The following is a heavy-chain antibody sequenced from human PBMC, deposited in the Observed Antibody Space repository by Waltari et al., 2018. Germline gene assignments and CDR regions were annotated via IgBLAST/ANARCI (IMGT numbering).Heavy chain of an antibody. CDR2: ISYSGTT. D-gene: IGHD2-15*01. CDR3: AREPGYCRGGSCYFSGDNAYDV. CDR1: GDSMNNYL. Sequence: QVVLQESGPGLVTPSETLSLTCSVSGDSMNNYLWTWIRQPPGKGLEWIGYISYSGTTNYNPSLKSRVTISLDTSKNQFSLKLNSVTAADSAVYYCAREPGYCRGGSCYFSGDNAYDVWGRGTMVTVSS. V-gene: IGHV4-59*01. J-gene: IGHJ3*01.